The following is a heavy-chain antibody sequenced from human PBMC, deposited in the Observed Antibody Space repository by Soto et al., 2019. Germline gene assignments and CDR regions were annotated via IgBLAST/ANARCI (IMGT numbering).Heavy chain of an antibody. CDR1: GFTVSSNY. CDR3: ARAGWLRFSSSAFDI. D-gene: IGHD5-12*01. V-gene: IGHV3-66*01. J-gene: IGHJ3*02. Sequence: EVQLVESGGGLVQPGGSLRLSCAASGFTVSSNYMSWVRQAPGKGLEWVSVIYSGGSTYYADSVKGRFTISRDNSKNTLYLQMNSLRAEDTAVYYCARAGWLRFSSSAFDIWGQGTIVTVSS. CDR2: IYSGGST.